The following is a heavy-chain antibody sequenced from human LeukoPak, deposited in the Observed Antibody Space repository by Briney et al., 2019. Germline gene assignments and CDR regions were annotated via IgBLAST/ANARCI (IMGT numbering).Heavy chain of an antibody. J-gene: IGHJ4*02. CDR2: INPSGGST. Sequence: ASVKVSCKASGYTFTSYYMHWVRQAPGQGLEWMGIINPSGGSTGYAQKFQGRVTMTRDTSTSTVYMELSSLRSEDTAVYYCARALGYYDSSGSFDYWGQGTLVTVSS. CDR3: ARALGYYDSSGSFDY. D-gene: IGHD3-22*01. V-gene: IGHV1-46*01. CDR1: GYTFTSYY.